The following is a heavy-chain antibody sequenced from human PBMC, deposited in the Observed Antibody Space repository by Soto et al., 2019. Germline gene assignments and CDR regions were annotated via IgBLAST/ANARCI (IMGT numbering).Heavy chain of an antibody. CDR2: IYYSGST. V-gene: IGHV4-59*01. CDR3: ARETDSGGTYYFDY. J-gene: IGHJ4*02. CDR1: GGSISSYY. D-gene: IGHD4-17*01. Sequence: PSETLSLTCTVSGGSISSYYWSWIRQPPGKGLEWIGYIYYSGSTNYNPSLKSRVTISVDTSKNQFSLKLSSVTAADTAVYYCARETDSGGTYYFDYWGQGTLVTVSS.